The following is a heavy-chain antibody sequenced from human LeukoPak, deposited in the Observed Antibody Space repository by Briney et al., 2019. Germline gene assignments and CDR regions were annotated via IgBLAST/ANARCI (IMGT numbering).Heavy chain of an antibody. CDR3: AGSNGWYNDAFDI. J-gene: IGHJ3*02. V-gene: IGHV1-2*04. Sequence: GASVKVSCKASGYTFTGYYMHWVRQAPGQGLEWMGWINPNGGGTNYAQKFQGWVTMTRDTSISTAYMELSRLRSDDTAVYYCAGSNGWYNDAFDIWGQGTMVTVSS. CDR1: GYTFTGYY. D-gene: IGHD6-19*01. CDR2: INPNGGGT.